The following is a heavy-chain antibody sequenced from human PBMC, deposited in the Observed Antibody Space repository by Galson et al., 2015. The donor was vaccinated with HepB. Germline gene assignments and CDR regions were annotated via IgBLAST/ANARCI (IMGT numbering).Heavy chain of an antibody. Sequence: TLSLTCTVSGGSISSGGYYWSWIRQHPGKGLEWIGYIYYSGSTYYNPSLKSRVTISVDTSKNQFSLKLSSVTAADTAVYYCARDQLSNWFDPWGQGTLVTVSS. CDR3: ARDQLSNWFDP. V-gene: IGHV4-31*03. CDR2: IYYSGST. J-gene: IGHJ5*02. D-gene: IGHD1-1*01. CDR1: GGSISSGGYY.